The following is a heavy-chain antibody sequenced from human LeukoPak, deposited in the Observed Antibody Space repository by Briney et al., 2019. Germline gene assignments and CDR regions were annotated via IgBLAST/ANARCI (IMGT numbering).Heavy chain of an antibody. Sequence: GSLRISCSASGFTFSCYRLNWVRQAPGKGLGWVSSISSSSSYIYYADSVKGRFTISRDNAKNSLYLQMNSLRAEDTAVYYCARGNPVALGGMDVWGQGTTVTVSS. V-gene: IGHV3-21*01. CDR1: GFTFSCYR. J-gene: IGHJ6*02. D-gene: IGHD2/OR15-2a*01. CDR3: ARGNPVALGGMDV. CDR2: ISSSSSYI.